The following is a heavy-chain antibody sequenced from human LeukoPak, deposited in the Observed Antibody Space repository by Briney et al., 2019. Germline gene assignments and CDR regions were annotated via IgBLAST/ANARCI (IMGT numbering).Heavy chain of an antibody. CDR1: GFTSSSYG. D-gene: IGHD6-19*01. V-gene: IGHV3-21*01. Sequence: GSLRLSCAASGFTSSSYGMHWVRQAPGKGLEWVSSISSSSSYIYYADSAKGRFTISRDNAKNSLYLQMNSLRAEDTAVYYCARDLFYSSGDDYWGQGTLVTVSS. J-gene: IGHJ4*02. CDR3: ARDLFYSSGDDY. CDR2: ISSSSSYI.